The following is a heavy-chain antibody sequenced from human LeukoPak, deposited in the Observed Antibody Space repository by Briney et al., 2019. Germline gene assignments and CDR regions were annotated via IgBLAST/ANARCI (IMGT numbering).Heavy chain of an antibody. CDR2: IYYSGST. CDR3: ARGVGDYVWGSYRSHNWFDP. Sequence: SETLSLTCTVSGGSISSYYWSWIRQPPGKGLEWIGYIYYSGSTNYNPSLKSRVTISVDTSKNQFSLKLRSVTAADPAVYYCARGVGDYVWGSYRSHNWFDPWGQGTLVTVSS. V-gene: IGHV4-59*01. J-gene: IGHJ5*02. D-gene: IGHD3-16*02. CDR1: GGSISSYY.